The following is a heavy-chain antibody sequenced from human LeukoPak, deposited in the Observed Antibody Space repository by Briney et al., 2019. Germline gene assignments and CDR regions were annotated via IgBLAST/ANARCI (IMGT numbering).Heavy chain of an antibody. CDR2: ISGSGSST. V-gene: IGHV3-23*01. Sequence: GGPLSLSCPASGFTFRSNTRSWAPQPPGKGLGWVQAISGSGSSTYYSDSVKGRFTISRDNSKNTLDLQMNNLRAEDSAAYYCAKVRGSGDYFPDYWGQGTLVTVSS. J-gene: IGHJ4*02. D-gene: IGHD1-26*01. CDR3: AKVRGSGDYFPDY. CDR1: GFTFRSNT.